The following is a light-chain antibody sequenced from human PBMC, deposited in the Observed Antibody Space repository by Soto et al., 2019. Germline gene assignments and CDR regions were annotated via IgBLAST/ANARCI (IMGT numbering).Light chain of an antibody. CDR2: AAS. Sequence: DIQMTQSPSSLSASVGDRVTITCRASQTIRTYLNWYQQNPGKAPKLLIYAASNLQSGVPSRFSGSGSGTDFTLTINSLQPEDFATYYCQHSFNIPYTFGQGTKLESK. CDR3: QHSFNIPYT. J-gene: IGKJ2*01. CDR1: QTIRTY. V-gene: IGKV1-39*01.